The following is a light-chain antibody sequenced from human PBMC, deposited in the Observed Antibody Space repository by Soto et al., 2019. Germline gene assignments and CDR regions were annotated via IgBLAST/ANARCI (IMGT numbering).Light chain of an antibody. J-gene: IGKJ2*01. V-gene: IGKV1-12*01. Sequence: DIQLTQSPSSVSASVGARVTITCRASQGLNNWLAWYQQRPGQAPKLLIYAAASLQSGVPSRFSGSGSGTDFTLTINSLQPEDFATYYCQQANTFPYTFGQGTMVDIK. CDR3: QQANTFPYT. CDR1: QGLNNW. CDR2: AAA.